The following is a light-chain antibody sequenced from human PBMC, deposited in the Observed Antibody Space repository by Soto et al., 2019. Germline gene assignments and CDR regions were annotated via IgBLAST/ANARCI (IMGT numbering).Light chain of an antibody. CDR2: DAS. J-gene: IGKJ4*01. CDR1: QSVSSY. Sequence: EIVLTQSPATLSLSPGXRATLSCRASQSVSSYLAWYQQKPGQAPRLLIYDASNRATGIPARFSGSGSGTDFTLTISSLAPEDFAVYYCQQYNNWPLTFGGGTKVNIK. V-gene: IGKV3-11*01. CDR3: QQYNNWPLT.